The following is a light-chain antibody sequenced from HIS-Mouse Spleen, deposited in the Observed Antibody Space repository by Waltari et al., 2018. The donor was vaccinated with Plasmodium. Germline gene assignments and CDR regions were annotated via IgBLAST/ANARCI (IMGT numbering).Light chain of an antibody. CDR1: AFPKTY. CDR2: EDS. Sequence: SYELTQPPSVSVSPGQTARITCSGDAFPKTYAYWYQQKSGQAPVLVICEDSKRPSGIPERFSGSSSGTMATLTISGAQVEDEADYYCYSTDSSGNHRVFGGGTKLTVL. J-gene: IGLJ3*02. CDR3: YSTDSSGNHRV. V-gene: IGLV3-10*01.